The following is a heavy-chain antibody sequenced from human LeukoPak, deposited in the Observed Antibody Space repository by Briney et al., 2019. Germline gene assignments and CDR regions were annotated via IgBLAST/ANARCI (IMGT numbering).Heavy chain of an antibody. Sequence: SVKVSCKASGGTFSSYAISWVRQAPGQGLEWMGGIIPIFGTANYTQKFQGRVTITADESTSTAYMELSSLRSDDTAVYYCARAQEWLRHILEYYFDYWGQGTQVTVSS. CDR1: GGTFSSYA. CDR2: IIPIFGTA. V-gene: IGHV1-69*13. D-gene: IGHD5-12*01. CDR3: ARAQEWLRHILEYYFDY. J-gene: IGHJ4*02.